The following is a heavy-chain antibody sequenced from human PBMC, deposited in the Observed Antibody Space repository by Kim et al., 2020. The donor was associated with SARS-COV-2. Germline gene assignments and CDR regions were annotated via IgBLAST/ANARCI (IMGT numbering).Heavy chain of an antibody. Sequence: GGSLRLSCVASGFTFSSYEMNWVRQAPGKGLEWVSYISSSGSTIYYADSVKGRFTISRDNAKNSLYLQMNSLRAEDTAVYYCARDGGGYYDILTGYPDYYYYGMDVWGQGTTVTVSS. V-gene: IGHV3-48*03. CDR2: ISSSGSTI. D-gene: IGHD3-9*01. CDR3: ARDGGGYYDILTGYPDYYYYGMDV. CDR1: GFTFSSYE. J-gene: IGHJ6*02.